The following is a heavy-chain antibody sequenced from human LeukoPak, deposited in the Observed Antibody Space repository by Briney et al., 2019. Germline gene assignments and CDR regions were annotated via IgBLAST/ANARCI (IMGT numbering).Heavy chain of an antibody. CDR2: IRYDGSNK. Sequence: PGGSLRLSCAASGFTFSHYSMNWVRQAPGKGLEWVAFIRYDGSNKYYADSVKGRFTISRDNSKNTLYLQMNSLRAEDTAVYYCARTGFIELLWFGERNWFDPWGQGTLVTVSS. CDR1: GFTFSHYS. CDR3: ARTGFIELLWFGERNWFDP. J-gene: IGHJ5*02. V-gene: IGHV3-30*02. D-gene: IGHD3-10*01.